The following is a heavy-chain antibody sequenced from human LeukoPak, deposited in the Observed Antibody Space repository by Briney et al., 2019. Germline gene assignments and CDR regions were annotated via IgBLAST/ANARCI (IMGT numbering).Heavy chain of an antibody. V-gene: IGHV1-2*06. CDR2: INPNSGGT. Sequence: EASVKVSCKASGYTFTGYYMHWVRQAPGQGLEWMGRINPNSGGTNYAQKFQGRVTMTRDTSISTAYMELSRLTSDDTAVYYCARDELWNGYYSVNYNYYGMDVWGQGTTVTVSS. D-gene: IGHD3-3*01. J-gene: IGHJ6*02. CDR3: ARDELWNGYYSVNYNYYGMDV. CDR1: GYTFTGYY.